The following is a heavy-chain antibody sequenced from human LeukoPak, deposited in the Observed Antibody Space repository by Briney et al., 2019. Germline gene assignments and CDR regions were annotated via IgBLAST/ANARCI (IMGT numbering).Heavy chain of an antibody. V-gene: IGHV3-74*01. CDR3: ARSYDILSAGNWFDP. Sequence: TGGSLRLSCAASGFTFSSYWMHWVRQAPGKGLVWVSRINSDGSSTSYADSVKGRFTISRDNAKNTLYLQMNSLRAEDTAVYYCARSYDILSAGNWFDPWGQGTLVTVSS. J-gene: IGHJ5*02. CDR2: INSDGSST. D-gene: IGHD3-9*01. CDR1: GFTFSSYW.